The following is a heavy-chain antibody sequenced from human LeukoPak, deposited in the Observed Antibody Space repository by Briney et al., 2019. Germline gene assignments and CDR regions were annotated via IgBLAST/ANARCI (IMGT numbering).Heavy chain of an antibody. Sequence: GASVKVSCKASGYTFTVYYIHWVRQAPGQGPEWMEWINPNSGGTKYAEKFQGRVTMTRDTSISTAYMEVGRLTSDDTAVYYCARDDCSGGSCYRTWGQGTLVTVSS. CDR3: ARDDCSGGSCYRT. CDR1: GYTFTVYY. J-gene: IGHJ4*02. V-gene: IGHV1-2*02. D-gene: IGHD2-15*01. CDR2: INPNSGGT.